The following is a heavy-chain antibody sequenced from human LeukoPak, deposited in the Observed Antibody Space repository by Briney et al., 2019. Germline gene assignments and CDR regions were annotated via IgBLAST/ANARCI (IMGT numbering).Heavy chain of an antibody. V-gene: IGHV3-33*01. Sequence: GGSLRRCCAAAGFTFSSYGMHWVRQAPGKGLELFAVIWYDGSHKYYADSVKGRFTISRDNSKNTLHLQMNSLRAEDTAVYYCARDLLLWFGELSGDSDYWGQGTLVTVSS. CDR1: GFTFSSYG. J-gene: IGHJ4*02. CDR3: ARDLLLWFGELSGDSDY. D-gene: IGHD3-10*01. CDR2: IWYDGSHK.